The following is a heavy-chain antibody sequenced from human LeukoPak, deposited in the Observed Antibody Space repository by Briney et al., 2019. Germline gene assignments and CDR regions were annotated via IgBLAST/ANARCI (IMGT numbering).Heavy chain of an antibody. CDR1: GFTFAKHA. D-gene: IGHD3-10*01. Sequence: PGRSLRLSCAASGFTFAKHAMDWVRQAPGKGLEWMAVISSDGRNTYYADSVRGRFTISRDNAQQSLYLQMDTLTAEDTAVYYCVTSWVRQPRDVWGQGILVTVSS. V-gene: IGHV3-30*04. J-gene: IGHJ4*02. CDR3: VTSWVRQPRDV. CDR2: ISSDGRNT.